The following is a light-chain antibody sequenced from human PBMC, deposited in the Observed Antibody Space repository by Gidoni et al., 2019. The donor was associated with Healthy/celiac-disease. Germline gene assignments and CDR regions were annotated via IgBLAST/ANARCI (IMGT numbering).Light chain of an antibody. Sequence: IVMTQPLATLSVSPGERATLSCRASQSVSSNLAWYQQKLGRAPRLLIYGESTRATGTPARFSGSGSGTEFSLTISSLQSEDFAVYYYQRYKNWPPWTFGQXTKVEIK. J-gene: IGKJ1*01. CDR3: QRYKNWPPWT. V-gene: IGKV3-15*01. CDR1: QSVSSN. CDR2: GES.